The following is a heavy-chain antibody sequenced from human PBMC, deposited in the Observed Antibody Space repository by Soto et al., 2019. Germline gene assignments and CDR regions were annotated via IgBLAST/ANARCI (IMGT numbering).Heavy chain of an antibody. CDR2: TSADNGDT. CDR1: GYDFTRYG. Sequence: QVQLVQSGSEVKEPGASVKVSCKASGYDFTRYGFSWVRQAPGQGLEWMAWTSADNGDTNFAPQLQGRVTLTTETSTGTAYMELRSLRSADTAVYYCAIDERETCTTSTCYYFDYWGQGTLVTVSS. CDR3: AIDERETCTTSTCYYFDY. J-gene: IGHJ4*02. D-gene: IGHD2-2*01. V-gene: IGHV1-18*04.